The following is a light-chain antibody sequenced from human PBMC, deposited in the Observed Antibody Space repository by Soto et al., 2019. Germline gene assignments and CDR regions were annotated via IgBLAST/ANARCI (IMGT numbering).Light chain of an antibody. CDR2: WAS. J-gene: IGKJ4*01. CDR3: QQYYTTPLT. Sequence: DIVMTQSPDSLAVSLGERATINCKSSQSVLYSSNNKNYLAWYQLKPGQPPKLLIYWASTRESGVPERFSGSESGTAFTLTISSLQAEDVAIYYCQQYYTTPLTFGGGTRVEIK. CDR1: QSVLYSSNNKNY. V-gene: IGKV4-1*01.